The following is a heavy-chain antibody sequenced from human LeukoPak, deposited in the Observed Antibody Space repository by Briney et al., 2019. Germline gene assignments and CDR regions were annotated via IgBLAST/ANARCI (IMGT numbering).Heavy chain of an antibody. D-gene: IGHD3-22*01. CDR3: SKDVFSSGYYVGRYSFDY. CDR2: INPSGGSA. J-gene: IGHJ4*02. CDR1: GYSFTTFY. Sequence: ASVKVSCKTSGYSFTTFYMHWVRQAPGQGLEWIGMINPSGGSASYAQKFQGRVTITRDTSTGTVYVELSSLTSEDTAVYYCSKDVFSSGYYVGRYSFDYWGQGTLVTVSS. V-gene: IGHV1-46*01.